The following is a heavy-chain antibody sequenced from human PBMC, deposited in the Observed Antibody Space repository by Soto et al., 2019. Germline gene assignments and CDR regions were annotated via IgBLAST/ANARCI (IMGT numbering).Heavy chain of an antibody. Sequence: QVQLQESGPGLVKPSQTLSLTCPVSGGSISSGGYYWSWIRPHPGKGLEWIGYIYYSGSTYYNPSLKSRVTISVDTAKNQFARKLSSGTAADTAVYYGASHTADCGGDCYNDAFDIWGQGTMVTVSS. V-gene: IGHV4-31*03. CDR1: GGSISSGGYY. CDR2: IYYSGST. CDR3: ASHTADCGGDCYNDAFDI. J-gene: IGHJ3*02. D-gene: IGHD2-21*02.